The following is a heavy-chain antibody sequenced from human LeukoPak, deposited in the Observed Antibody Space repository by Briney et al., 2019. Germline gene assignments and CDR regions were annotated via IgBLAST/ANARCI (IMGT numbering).Heavy chain of an antibody. J-gene: IGHJ3*02. CDR2: ISSSSNYI. D-gene: IGHD6-13*01. CDR3: AHSKHIEAAGQDAFDI. V-gene: IGHV3-21*01. CDR1: GFTFSSYS. Sequence: GGSLRLSCAASGFTFSSYSMKWVRQAPGKGLEWVSSISSSSNYIYYADSVKGRFTISRDNAKNSLYLQMNSLRAEDTAVYYCAHSKHIEAAGQDAFDIWGQGTMVTVSS.